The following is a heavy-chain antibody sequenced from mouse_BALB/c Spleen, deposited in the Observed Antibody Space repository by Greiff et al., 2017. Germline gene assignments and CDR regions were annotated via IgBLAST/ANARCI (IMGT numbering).Heavy chain of an antibody. D-gene: IGHD1-1*01. Sequence: VQLQQSGTVLARPGASVKMSCKASGYTFTSYWMHWVKQRPGQGLEWIGAIYPGNSDTSYNQKFKGKAKLTAVTSTSTAYMQLSSLTSEDSAVYYCARRATATYGSSPRDAMDYWGQGTSVTVSS. V-gene: IGHV1-5*01. CDR2: IYPGNSDT. J-gene: IGHJ4*01. CDR3: ARRATATYGSSPRDAMDY. CDR1: GYTFTSYW.